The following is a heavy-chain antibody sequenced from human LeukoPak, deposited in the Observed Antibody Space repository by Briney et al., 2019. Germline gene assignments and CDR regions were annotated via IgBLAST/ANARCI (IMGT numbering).Heavy chain of an antibody. CDR3: ARLNSIYDAFDI. D-gene: IGHD4-11*01. J-gene: IGHJ3*02. CDR1: GGSFSGYY. V-gene: IGHV4-34*01. CDR2: INHSGST. Sequence: SETLSLTCAVYGGSFSGYYWSWIRRPPGKGLEWIGEINHSGSTNYNPSLKSRVTISVDTSKNQFSLKLSSVTAADTAVYYCARLNSIYDAFDIWGQGTMVTVSS.